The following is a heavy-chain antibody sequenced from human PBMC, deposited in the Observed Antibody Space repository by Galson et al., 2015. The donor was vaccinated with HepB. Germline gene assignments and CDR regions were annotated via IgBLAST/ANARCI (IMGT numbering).Heavy chain of an antibody. V-gene: IGHV3-30-3*01. CDR2: ISSDGSNK. D-gene: IGHD5/OR15-5a*01. Sequence: SLRLSCAASGFTFSSYAMHWVRQAPGKGLEWVAVISSDGSNKYYADSVKGRFTLSRDNSKNTLYLQMNSLGAEDTAVYYCARDSVGDYFDYWGQGTLVTVSS. CDR1: GFTFSSYA. J-gene: IGHJ4*02. CDR3: ARDSVGDYFDY.